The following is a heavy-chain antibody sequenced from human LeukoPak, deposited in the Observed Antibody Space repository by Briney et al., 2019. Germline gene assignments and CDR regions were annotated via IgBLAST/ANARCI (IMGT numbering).Heavy chain of an antibody. CDR1: AASISNYH. CDR2: ISTSGST. CDR3: ARGGRSVDFWSGYYTGSFDY. V-gene: IGHV4-4*07. J-gene: IGHJ4*02. Sequence: PSETLSLTCTVSAASISNYHWSWIRHPAGKGLEWIGRISTSGSTNYNPSLKSRVTMSVDTSKSQFSLRLSSVTAADTAVYYCARGGRSVDFWSGYYTGSFDYWGQGTLVTVSS. D-gene: IGHD3-3*01.